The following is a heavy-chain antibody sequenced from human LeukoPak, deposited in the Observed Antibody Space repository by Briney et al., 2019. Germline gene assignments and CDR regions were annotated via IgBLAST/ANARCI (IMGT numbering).Heavy chain of an antibody. J-gene: IGHJ4*02. CDR2: NYYSGNT. CDR3: ARQLLIFDSSAFDF. CDR1: GGSISSYY. D-gene: IGHD3-22*01. Sequence: SETLSLTCTVSGGSISSYYWSWIRQPPGKGLEWIGSNYYSGNTYHNPSLKSRVTISVDTSKKQFSLRLSSVTAADTAVYYRARQLLIFDSSAFDFWGQGTLVTVSS. V-gene: IGHV4-59*05.